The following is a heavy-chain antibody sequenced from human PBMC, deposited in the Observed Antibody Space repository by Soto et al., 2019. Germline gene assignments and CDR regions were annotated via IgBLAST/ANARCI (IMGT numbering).Heavy chain of an antibody. V-gene: IGHV3-33*01. D-gene: IGHD2-15*01. J-gene: IGHJ3*02. CDR1: GFTFSTYG. CDR3: ARLYCSASSCYSVGGFDI. CDR2: VWFDGSDK. Sequence: PLGGSLRLSCAASGFTFSTYGMHWVRQAPGKGLEWVALVWFDGSDKYSSDSVKGRFTISRDNSKNTLYLQMNSLRAEDTAVYYCARLYCSASSCYSVGGFDIWGQGXMVTV.